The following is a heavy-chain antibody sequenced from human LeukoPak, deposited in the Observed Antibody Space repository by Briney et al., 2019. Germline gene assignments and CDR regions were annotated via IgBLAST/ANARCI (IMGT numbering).Heavy chain of an antibody. Sequence: GGSLRLSCAASGFTFSSYAMHWVRQAPGKGLEWVAVISYDGSNKYYADSVKGRFTISRDNSKNTLYLQMNSLRAEDAAVYYCARGYGDYSAGYYYYYGMGVWGQGTTVTVSS. J-gene: IGHJ6*02. D-gene: IGHD4-17*01. CDR1: GFTFSSYA. CDR3: ARGYGDYSAGYYYYYGMGV. V-gene: IGHV3-30-3*01. CDR2: ISYDGSNK.